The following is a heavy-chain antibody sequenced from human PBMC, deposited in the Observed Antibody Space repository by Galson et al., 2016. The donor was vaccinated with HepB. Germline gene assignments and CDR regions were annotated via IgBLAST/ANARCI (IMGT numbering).Heavy chain of an antibody. CDR3: ASDRGSAQYFFDS. CDR2: TYYRSQWYN. Sequence: CAISGDSVGSYSSAWDWIRQSPSKGLEWLGRTYYRSQWYNDYAVSVKSRIIIKADTSKNLFSLQLNSVTPEDTAMYYCASDRGSAQYFFDSWGQGTLVTVSS. J-gene: IGHJ4*02. V-gene: IGHV6-1*01. CDR1: GDSVGSYSSA.